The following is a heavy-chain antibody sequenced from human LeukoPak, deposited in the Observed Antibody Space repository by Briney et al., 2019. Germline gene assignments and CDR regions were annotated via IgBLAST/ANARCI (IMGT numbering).Heavy chain of an antibody. D-gene: IGHD2-15*01. J-gene: IGHJ6*02. V-gene: IGHV1-69*13. CDR3: ARERHCSGGSCKPYYGMDV. Sequence: SVKASCKASGGTFSSYAISWVRQAPGQGLEWMGGIIPIFGTANYAQKFQGRVTITADESTSTAYMELSSLRSEDTAVYYCARERHCSGGSCKPYYGMDVWGQGTTVTVSS. CDR1: GGTFSSYA. CDR2: IIPIFGTA.